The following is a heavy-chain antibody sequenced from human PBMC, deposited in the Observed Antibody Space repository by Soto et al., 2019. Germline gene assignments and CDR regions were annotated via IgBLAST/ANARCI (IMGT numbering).Heavy chain of an antibody. CDR3: ARSYYASGSYYSPLDY. D-gene: IGHD3-10*01. Sequence: SETLSLTCTVSGGSISSYYWSWIRQPPGNGLEWIGYIYYSGSTNYNPSLKSRVSISVDTSKNQFSLKLSSVTAADTAVFYCARSYYASGSYYSPLDYWGQGILVTVSS. J-gene: IGHJ4*02. CDR2: IYYSGST. V-gene: IGHV4-59*01. CDR1: GGSISSYY.